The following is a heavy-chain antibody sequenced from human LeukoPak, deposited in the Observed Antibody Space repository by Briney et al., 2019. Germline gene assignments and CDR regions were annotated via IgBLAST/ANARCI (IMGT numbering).Heavy chain of an antibody. V-gene: IGHV3-9*01. D-gene: IGHD1-26*01. CDR1: GFTFDDYA. J-gene: IGHJ6*02. CDR3: AKDISASNYYGMDV. Sequence: GRSLRLSCAASGFTFDDYAMHWVRQAPGKGLEWVSGISWNSGTIGYADSVKGRFTIPRDNAKNSLYLQMNSLRAEDTALYYCAKDISASNYYGMDVWGQGTTVTVSS. CDR2: ISWNSGTI.